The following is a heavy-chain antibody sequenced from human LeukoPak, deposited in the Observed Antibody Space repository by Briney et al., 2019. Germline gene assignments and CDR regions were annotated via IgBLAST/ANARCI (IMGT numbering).Heavy chain of an antibody. J-gene: IGHJ6*02. CDR1: GGTFSSYA. V-gene: IGHV3-30-3*01. CDR2: ISYDGSNK. CDR3: ARDEEWESLKNYYGMDV. D-gene: IGHD1-26*01. Sequence: SCKASGGTFSSYAMHWVRQAPGKGLEWVAVISYDGSNKYYADSVKGRFTISRDNSKNTLYLQMNSLRAEDTAVYYCARDEEWESLKNYYGMDVWGQGTTVTVSS.